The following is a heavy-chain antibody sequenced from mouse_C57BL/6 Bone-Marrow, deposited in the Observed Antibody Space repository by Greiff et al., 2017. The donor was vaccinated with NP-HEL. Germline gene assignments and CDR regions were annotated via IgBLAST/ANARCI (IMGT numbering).Heavy chain of an antibody. CDR3: GTTGNYYAMDY. J-gene: IGHJ4*01. D-gene: IGHD2-14*01. CDR2: IHPNSGST. V-gene: IGHV1-64*01. CDR1: GYTFTSYW. Sequence: QVQLQQPGAELVKPGASVKLSCKASGYTFTSYWMHWVKQRPGQGLEWIGMIHPNSGSTNYNEKFKSKATLTVDKSSSTAYMQLSSLTSEDSAVYYCGTTGNYYAMDYWGQGTSVTVSS.